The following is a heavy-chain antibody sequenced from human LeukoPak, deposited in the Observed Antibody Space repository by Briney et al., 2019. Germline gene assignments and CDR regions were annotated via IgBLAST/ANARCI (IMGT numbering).Heavy chain of an antibody. V-gene: IGHV3-43*02. CDR1: GFTFADYA. Sequence: GGSLRLSCAASGFTFADYAMHWVRQAPGKCLEWVSLISGDGGNTYYADSVKGRFTISRDNAKNSLYLQMNSLRAEDTAVYYCARGAYGSGSYYKWGSYYFDYWGQGTLVTVSS. J-gene: IGHJ4*02. CDR2: ISGDGGNT. D-gene: IGHD3-10*01. CDR3: ARGAYGSGSYYKWGSYYFDY.